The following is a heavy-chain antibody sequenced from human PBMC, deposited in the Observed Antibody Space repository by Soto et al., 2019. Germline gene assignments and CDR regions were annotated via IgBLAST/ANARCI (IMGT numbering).Heavy chain of an antibody. CDR3: ARDYGDHYFYYGMDV. CDR2: INAGNGNT. J-gene: IGHJ6*02. V-gene: IGHV1-3*01. CDR1: GYTFTSYA. D-gene: IGHD4-17*01. Sequence: ASVKVSCKASGYTFTSYAMHWLRQAPGQRLEWMGWINAGNGNTKYSQKFQGRVTITRDTSTSTAYMELSSLRSEDTAVYYCARDYGDHYFYYGMDVWGQGTTVTVSS.